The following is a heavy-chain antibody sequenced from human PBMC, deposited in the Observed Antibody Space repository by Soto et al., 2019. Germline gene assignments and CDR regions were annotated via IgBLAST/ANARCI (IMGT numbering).Heavy chain of an antibody. CDR3: AKDRELNGLPDY. CDR1: GFTCSSYA. J-gene: IGHJ4*02. V-gene: IGHV3-23*01. Sequence: GGSLRLSCAASGFTCSSYAMSCVRQAPGKGLEWVSAISGSGGSTYYADSVKGRFTISRDNSKNTLYLQMNSLRAEDTAVYYCAKDRELNGLPDYWGQGTLVTVSS. D-gene: IGHD2-8*01. CDR2: ISGSGGST.